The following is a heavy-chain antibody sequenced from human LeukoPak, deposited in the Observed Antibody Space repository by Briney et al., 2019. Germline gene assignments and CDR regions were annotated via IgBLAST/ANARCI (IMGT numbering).Heavy chain of an antibody. J-gene: IGHJ6*02. CDR3: ARGLRYFDWPNYYGMDV. Sequence: PSETLSLTCTVSGGSISSSSYYWGWIRQPPGKGLEWIGSIYYSGSTYYNPSLKSRVTISVDTSKNQFSLKLSSVTAADTAVYYCARGLRYFDWPNYYGMDVWGQGTTVTVSS. V-gene: IGHV4-39*01. CDR1: GGSISSSSYY. CDR2: IYYSGST. D-gene: IGHD3-9*01.